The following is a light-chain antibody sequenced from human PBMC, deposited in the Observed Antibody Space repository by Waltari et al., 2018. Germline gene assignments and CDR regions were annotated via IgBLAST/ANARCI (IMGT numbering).Light chain of an antibody. CDR3: QHYGSSLPHT. J-gene: IGKJ4*01. V-gene: IGKV3-20*01. CDR1: QSVSSSY. CDR2: GAS. Sequence: EIVLTPSPGILSLSPGERATLSCRASQSVSSSYLAWYQQKVGQAPRLLIYGASSRATGIPDRFSGSGSGTDFTLTISRLEPEDFAVYYCQHYGSSLPHTFGGGTKVEIK.